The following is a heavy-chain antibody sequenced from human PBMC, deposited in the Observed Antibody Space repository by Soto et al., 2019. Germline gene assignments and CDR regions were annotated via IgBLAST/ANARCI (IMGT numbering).Heavy chain of an antibody. CDR1: GFTFSSYT. CDR3: ARDGSGAAANPYFDY. D-gene: IGHD2-2*01. J-gene: IGHJ4*02. Sequence: GGSLRLSCAASGFTFSSYTMHWVRQAPGKGLEWVSSISTSSTYRYIADSVTGRFTISRDNAQNSLYLQMTSLRAEDTAVYYCARDGSGAAANPYFDYWGQGTLVTVFS. V-gene: IGHV3-21*04. CDR2: ISTSSTYR.